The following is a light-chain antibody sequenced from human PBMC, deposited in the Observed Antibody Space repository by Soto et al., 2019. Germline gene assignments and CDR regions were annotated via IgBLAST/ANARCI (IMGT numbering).Light chain of an antibody. CDR1: QSVSSSY. CDR3: QQYGSSPRT. Sequence: EIVLTQSPGTLSLSPGERATLSCRASQSVSSSYLAWYQQKPGQAPRLLIYGASRRATGIPDRFSGSGSGTDFTLTMRRMEPEDFAVYYWQQYGSSPRTFGQGTKVEIK. V-gene: IGKV3-20*01. CDR2: GAS. J-gene: IGKJ1*01.